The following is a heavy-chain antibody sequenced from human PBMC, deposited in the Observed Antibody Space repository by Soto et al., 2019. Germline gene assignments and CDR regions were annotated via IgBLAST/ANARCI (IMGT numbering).Heavy chain of an antibody. CDR1: GGTFSSYA. CDR2: IIPIFGTA. Sequence: QVQLVQSGAEVKKPGSSVKVSCKASGGTFSSYAISWVRQAPGQGLEWMGGIIPIFGTANYAQKFQGRVTITADESTSTAYMELSSLRSEDTAAYYCARALLGYCSGGSCLYYYGMDVWGQGTTVTVSS. CDR3: ARALLGYCSGGSCLYYYGMDV. J-gene: IGHJ6*02. D-gene: IGHD2-15*01. V-gene: IGHV1-69*01.